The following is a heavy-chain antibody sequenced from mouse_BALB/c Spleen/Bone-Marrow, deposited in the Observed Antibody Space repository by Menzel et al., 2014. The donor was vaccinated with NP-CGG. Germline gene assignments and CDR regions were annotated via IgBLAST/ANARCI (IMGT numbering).Heavy chain of an antibody. D-gene: IGHD1-2*01. V-gene: IGHV2-9*02. J-gene: IGHJ4*01. CDR3: AKTTTAYYAMDY. Sequence: VQLQQSGPGLVAPSQSLSIPCTVSGFSLTSYGVHWVRQPPGKGLEWLGVIWAGGSTNYNSTLMSRLSINKDNSKSQVFLKMNSLQTDDTAMYYCAKTTTAYYAMDYWGQGTSVTVSS. CDR2: IWAGGST. CDR1: GFSLTSYG.